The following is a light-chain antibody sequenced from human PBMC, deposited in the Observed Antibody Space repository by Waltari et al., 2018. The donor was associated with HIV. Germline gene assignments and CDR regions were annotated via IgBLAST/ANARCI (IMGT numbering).Light chain of an antibody. J-gene: IGLJ2*01. CDR1: DSDFGLYNF. V-gene: IGLV2-14*03. Sequence: AVTQPASVSGLPGQSTTISCTGDDSDFGLYNFVSWYQQHSGKPPRLILYDVDRRASAVSDRLSGSIAGNTASLTISGLRAEDEGHYYCASFTGDNTVIFGGGTEVTVL. CDR3: ASFTGDNTVI. CDR2: DVD.